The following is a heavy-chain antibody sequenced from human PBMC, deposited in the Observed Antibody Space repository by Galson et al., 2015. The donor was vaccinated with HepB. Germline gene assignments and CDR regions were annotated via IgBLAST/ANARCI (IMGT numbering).Heavy chain of an antibody. V-gene: IGHV1-18*01. Sequence: SVKVSCKASGYTFTSYGISWVRRAPGQGLEWMGWISAYNGNTNYAQKLQGRVTMTTDTSTSTAYMELRSLRSDDTAVYYCARVEVSGNSDPGVDYWGQGTLVTVSS. CDR2: ISAYNGNT. D-gene: IGHD4-23*01. CDR1: GYTFTSYG. CDR3: ARVEVSGNSDPGVDY. J-gene: IGHJ4*02.